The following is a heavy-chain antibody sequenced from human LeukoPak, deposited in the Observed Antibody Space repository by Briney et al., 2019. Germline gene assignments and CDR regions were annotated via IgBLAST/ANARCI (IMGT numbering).Heavy chain of an antibody. D-gene: IGHD3-10*01. V-gene: IGHV1-8*01. J-gene: IGHJ4*02. Sequence: ASVKVSCKDSGYTFTSYDINWVRQATGQGLEWMGWMNPNSGNTGYAQKFQGRVTMTRNTSISTAYMELSSLRSEDTAVYYCASGLWFGELFSDYWGQGTLVTVSS. CDR1: GYTFTSYD. CDR3: ASGLWFGELFSDY. CDR2: MNPNSGNT.